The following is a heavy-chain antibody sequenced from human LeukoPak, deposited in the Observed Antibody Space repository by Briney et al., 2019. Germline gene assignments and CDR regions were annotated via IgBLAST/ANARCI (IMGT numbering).Heavy chain of an antibody. CDR2: ISAYNGNT. Sequence: ASVKVSCKASGYTFGRYGIRWVRQAPGQGRDGMGWISAYNGNTNYRQKLQGRVTMSTDTSTSTAYMDLRSLTSDDTAIYYCARDSPDGSGTYYNDSPDYWGQGTLVTVYS. J-gene: IGHJ4*02. V-gene: IGHV1-18*01. CDR3: ARDSPDGSGTYYNDSPDY. D-gene: IGHD3-10*01. CDR1: GYTFGRYG.